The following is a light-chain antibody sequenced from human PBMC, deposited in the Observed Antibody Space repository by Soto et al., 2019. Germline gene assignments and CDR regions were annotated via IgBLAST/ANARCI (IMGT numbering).Light chain of an antibody. Sequence: DIPMTQSPSSLSASVGDRVAITCRATQSISDYLNWYQQKPGKALKLLIYGASNLQSGVPSRFSGSGSGTDFTLTISGLQPEDFAIYYCQQSYGSPFTFGPGTKVDVK. CDR3: QQSYGSPFT. V-gene: IGKV1-39*01. J-gene: IGKJ3*01. CDR2: GAS. CDR1: QSISDY.